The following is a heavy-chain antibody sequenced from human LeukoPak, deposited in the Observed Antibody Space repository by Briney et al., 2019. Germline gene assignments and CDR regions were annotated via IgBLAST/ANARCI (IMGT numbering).Heavy chain of an antibody. CDR1: GGSISSYY. Sequence: PSETLSLTCTVSGGSISSYYWSWIRQPPGKGLEWIGYIYYSGSTNYNSSLKSRVTISVDTSKNQFSLKLSSVTAADTAVYYCARLITGTKTGNDWFDPWGQGTLVTVSS. CDR2: IYYSGST. J-gene: IGHJ5*02. V-gene: IGHV4-59*01. D-gene: IGHD1-7*01. CDR3: ARLITGTKTGNDWFDP.